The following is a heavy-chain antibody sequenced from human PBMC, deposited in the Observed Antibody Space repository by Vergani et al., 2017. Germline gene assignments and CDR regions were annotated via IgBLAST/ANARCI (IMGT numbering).Heavy chain of an antibody. V-gene: IGHV3-66*01. CDR1: GISVSDNY. J-gene: IGHJ6*02. Sequence: EVRLVDSGGGLVQPGGSLRLSCAASGISVSDNYMSWVRQAPGKGLEWVSILYVVGTSDYADSVKGRFTVSRDISKNTLHLQLNSLRVEDTAVYFCSYGMDVWGQGTTVTVSS. CDR2: LYVVGTS. CDR3: SYGMDV.